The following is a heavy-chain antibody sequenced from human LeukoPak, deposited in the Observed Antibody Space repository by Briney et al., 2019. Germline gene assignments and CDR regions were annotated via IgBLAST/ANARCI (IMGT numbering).Heavy chain of an antibody. J-gene: IGHJ3*02. D-gene: IGHD6-19*01. CDR1: GGSITSGGYY. CDR2: ISYSGNT. Sequence: SETLSLTCTVSGGSITSGGYYWNWIRQHPGKGLEWIGYISYSGNTYYNPSLKSRVTTSVDTSKNQFSLKLTSVSAADTAVYYCAKDKPQQWLVHDAFDIWGQGTMVTVSS. V-gene: IGHV4-31*03. CDR3: AKDKPQQWLVHDAFDI.